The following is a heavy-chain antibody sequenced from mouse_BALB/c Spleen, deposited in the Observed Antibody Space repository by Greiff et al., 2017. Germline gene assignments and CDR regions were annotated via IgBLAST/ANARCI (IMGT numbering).Heavy chain of an antibody. V-gene: IGHV5-4*02. D-gene: IGHD1-1*01. J-gene: IGHJ4*01. CDR3: ARDNYYGSRGDYAMDY. Sequence: DVHLVESGGGLVKPGGSLKLSCAASGFTFSDYYMYWVRQTPEKRLEWVATISDGGSYTYYPDSGKGRFTISRDNAKNNLYLQMSSLKSEDTAMYYCARDNYYGSRGDYAMDYWGQGTSVTVSS. CDR1: GFTFSDYY. CDR2: ISDGGSYT.